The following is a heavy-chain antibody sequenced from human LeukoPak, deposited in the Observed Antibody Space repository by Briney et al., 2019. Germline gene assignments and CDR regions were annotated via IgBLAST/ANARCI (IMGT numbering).Heavy chain of an antibody. CDR3: AKGRPYGDYVSDFDY. CDR1: GFTFSSHA. CDR2: ISADGGNT. V-gene: IGHV3-23*01. J-gene: IGHJ4*02. D-gene: IGHD4-17*01. Sequence: GGSLRLSCAVSGFTFSSHAMSWVRQAPGKWLEWVSAISADGGNTYYAASVKGRFTISRDNSKNTLNLQMNSLRAEDTAVYYCAKGRPYGDYVSDFDYWGQGTLVTVSS.